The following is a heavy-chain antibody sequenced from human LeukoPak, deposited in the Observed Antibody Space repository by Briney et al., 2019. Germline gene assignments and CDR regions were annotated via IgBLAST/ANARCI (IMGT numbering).Heavy chain of an antibody. Sequence: SVKVSCKASGGTFSSYAISWVRQAPGQGLEWMGGIIPIFGTANYAQKFQGRVTITTDESTSTAYMELSSLRSEDTDVYYCARDTIEPGAFDIWGQGTMVTVSS. D-gene: IGHD3-9*01. V-gene: IGHV1-69*05. CDR1: GGTFSSYA. J-gene: IGHJ3*02. CDR3: ARDTIEPGAFDI. CDR2: IIPIFGTA.